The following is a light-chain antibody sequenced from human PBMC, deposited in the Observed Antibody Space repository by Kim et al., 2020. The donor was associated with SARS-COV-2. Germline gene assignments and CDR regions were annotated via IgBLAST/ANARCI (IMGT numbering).Light chain of an antibody. CDR1: KLINNV. Sequence: VTINCRSRKLINNVVAWDQNKPGKARKLMNYAASSVQSRVPRRSSGSGSGTDITLTSNERQHEDAANYCRQESNRSPSFNFGAGTKVDIK. J-gene: IGKJ4*01. CDR2: AAS. CDR3: QESNRSPSFN. V-gene: IGKV1-39*01.